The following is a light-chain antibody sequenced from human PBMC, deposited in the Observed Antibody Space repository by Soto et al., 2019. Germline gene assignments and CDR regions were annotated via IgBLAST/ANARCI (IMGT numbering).Light chain of an antibody. Sequence: DIQMTQSQSSLSASVGDRVTITCRASQPVTNYLSWYQQKPGKAPKLFIYAASRLQSGVPSRFSGSGSGTEFTLTISSLQPDDFATYYCQQYNSYSLTFGQGTKVDI. CDR2: AAS. CDR3: QQYNSYSLT. V-gene: IGKV1-17*01. J-gene: IGKJ1*01. CDR1: QPVTNY.